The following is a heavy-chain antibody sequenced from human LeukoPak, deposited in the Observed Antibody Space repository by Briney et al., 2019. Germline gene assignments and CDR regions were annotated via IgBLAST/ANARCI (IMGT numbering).Heavy chain of an antibody. CDR2: IYYSGST. CDR1: GGSISSYY. D-gene: IGHD5-18*01. V-gene: IGHV4-59*01. CDR3: ARRPSDTAMVTYAFDI. Sequence: SETLSLTCTVSGGSISSYYWSWIRQPPGKGLEWIGYIYYSGSTNYNPSLKSRVTISVDTSKNQFSLKLSSVTAADTAVYYCARRPSDTAMVTYAFDIWGQGTMVTVSS. J-gene: IGHJ3*02.